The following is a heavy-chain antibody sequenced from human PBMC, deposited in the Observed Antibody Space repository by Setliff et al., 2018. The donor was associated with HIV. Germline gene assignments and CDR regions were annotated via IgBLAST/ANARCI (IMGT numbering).Heavy chain of an antibody. CDR3: ASSTTVVTPFFDY. CDR2: INHSGST. J-gene: IGHJ4*02. D-gene: IGHD4-17*01. V-gene: IGHV4-34*01. Sequence: SETLSLTCAVYGGSFSGYYWSWTRQPPGKGLEWIGEINHSGSTNYNPSLKSRVTISVDTSKNQFSLKLSSVTAADTAVYYCASSTTVVTPFFDYWGQGTLVTVSS. CDR1: GGSFSGYY.